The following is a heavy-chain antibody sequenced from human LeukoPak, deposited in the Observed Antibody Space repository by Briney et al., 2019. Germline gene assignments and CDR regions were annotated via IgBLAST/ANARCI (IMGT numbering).Heavy chain of an antibody. CDR2: TYYRSQWFY. J-gene: IGHJ4*02. Sequence: SQTLSLTCAISGDSVSSNSATWNWIRQSPSRGLEWLGRTYYRSQWFYDYTLSVKSQITISPDTSKNQFSLHLNSVTPEDTAVYYCARDSVAGNYFDYWGQGTLVTVSS. V-gene: IGHV6-1*01. D-gene: IGHD6-19*01. CDR3: ARDSVAGNYFDY. CDR1: GDSVSSNSAT.